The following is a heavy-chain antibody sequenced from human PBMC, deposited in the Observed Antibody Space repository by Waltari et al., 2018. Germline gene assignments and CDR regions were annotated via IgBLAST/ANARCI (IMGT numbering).Heavy chain of an antibody. V-gene: IGHV4-38-2*01. CDR2: FYFGGNT. J-gene: IGHJ4*02. D-gene: IGHD6-19*01. CDR1: DKSIGSGYF. CDR3: VSRVTVAGLFDY. Sequence: QVRLQESGPGLVKPSETLSRTCAVPDKSIGSGYFGGGIRQAPGKGLAGIGSFYFGGNTYYNPTLQSRVSISIDTSKNQFSLGLTSVAAADTAVYYCVSRVTVAGLFDYCGQGSMVTVSP.